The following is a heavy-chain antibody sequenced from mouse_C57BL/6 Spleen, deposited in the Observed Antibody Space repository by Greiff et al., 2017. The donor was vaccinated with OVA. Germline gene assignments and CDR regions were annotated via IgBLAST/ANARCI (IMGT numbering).Heavy chain of an antibody. V-gene: IGHV7-3*01. J-gene: IGHJ2*01. CDR2: IRNKANGYTT. D-gene: IGHD1-1*01. Sequence: EVMLVESGGGLVQPGGSLSLSCAASGFTFTDYYMSWVRQPPGKALEWLGFIRNKANGYTTEYSASVKGRFTISRDNSQSILYLQMNALRAEDSATYYCARCPLITTVVAYYFDYWGQGTTLTVSS. CDR1: GFTFTDYY. CDR3: ARCPLITTVVAYYFDY.